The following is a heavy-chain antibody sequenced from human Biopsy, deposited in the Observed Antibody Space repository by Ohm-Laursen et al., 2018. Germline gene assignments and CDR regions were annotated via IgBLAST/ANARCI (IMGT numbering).Heavy chain of an antibody. D-gene: IGHD3-9*01. Sequence: SVKVSCKAPEGTFSNYGVNWVRQAPGQGLEWLGGNIPILGTGNYAQKFQDRVTVTADTSTSTATMELRSLRSDDTAVYYCATKLTGYFHHWGQGTLVIVSS. CDR3: ATKLTGYFHH. J-gene: IGHJ1*01. V-gene: IGHV1-69*06. CDR2: NIPILGTG. CDR1: EGTFSNYG.